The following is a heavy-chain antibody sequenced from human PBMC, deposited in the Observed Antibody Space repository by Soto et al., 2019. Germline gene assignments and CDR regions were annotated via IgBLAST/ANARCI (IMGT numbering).Heavy chain of an antibody. CDR1: GFTFSSYE. CDR3: ARGGDLVVVVAATPSWFDP. V-gene: IGHV3-48*03. D-gene: IGHD2-15*01. Sequence: PGGSLRLSCAASGFTFSSYEMNWVRQAPGKGLEWVSYISSSGTTIYYADSVKGRFTVSRDNAKNSLYLQMNSLRAEDTAVYYCARGGDLVVVVAATPSWFDPWGQGTLVTVSS. CDR2: ISSSGTTI. J-gene: IGHJ5*02.